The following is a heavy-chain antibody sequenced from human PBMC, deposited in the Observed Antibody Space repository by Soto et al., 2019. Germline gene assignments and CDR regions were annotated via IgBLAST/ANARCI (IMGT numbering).Heavy chain of an antibody. CDR1: GFTFSSYG. D-gene: IGHD2-2*01. V-gene: IGHV3-33*01. Sequence: GGSLRLSCAASGFTFSSYGMHWVRQAPGKGLEWVAVIWYDGSNKYYADSVKGRFTISRDNSKNTLYLQMNSLRAEDTAVYYCARARPGYCSSTSCYFDYWGQGTLVTVSS. CDR3: ARARPGYCSSTSCYFDY. CDR2: IWYDGSNK. J-gene: IGHJ4*02.